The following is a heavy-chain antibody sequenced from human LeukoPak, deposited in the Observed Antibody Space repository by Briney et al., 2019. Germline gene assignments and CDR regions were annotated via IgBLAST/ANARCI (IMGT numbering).Heavy chain of an antibody. CDR2: ISYDGSNK. CDR3: ARDRDSSSWSYYFDY. V-gene: IGHV3-30*04. J-gene: IGHJ4*02. CDR1: GFTFSSYA. D-gene: IGHD6-13*01. Sequence: PGGSLRLSCAASGFTFSSYAMRWVRQAPGKGLEWVAVISYDGSNKYYADSVKGRFTISRDNSKNTLYLQMNSLRAEDTAVYYCARDRDSSSWSYYFDYWGQGTLVTVSS.